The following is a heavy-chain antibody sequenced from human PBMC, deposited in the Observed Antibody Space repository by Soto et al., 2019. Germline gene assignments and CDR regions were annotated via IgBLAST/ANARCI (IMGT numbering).Heavy chain of an antibody. Sequence: EVQLVESGGGLVKPGGSLRLSCAASGFTFSSYSMNWVRQAPGKGLEWVSSISSSSSYIYYADSVKGQFTISRDNAKNSLYLKMNSLRAEDTAVYYCARLMTTVTKTGSRVNAFDIWGQGTMVTVSS. J-gene: IGHJ3*02. V-gene: IGHV3-21*01. CDR3: ARLMTTVTKTGSRVNAFDI. D-gene: IGHD4-17*01. CDR2: ISSSSSYI. CDR1: GFTFSSYS.